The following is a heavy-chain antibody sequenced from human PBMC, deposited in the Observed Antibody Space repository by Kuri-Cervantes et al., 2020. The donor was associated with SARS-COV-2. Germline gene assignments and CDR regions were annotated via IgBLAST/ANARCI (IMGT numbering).Heavy chain of an antibody. CDR1: DDSLSSGPYS. CDR3: ARDGRIGLDV. D-gene: IGHD2-15*01. V-gene: IGHV4-30-2*01. J-gene: IGHJ6*02. Sequence: SETLSLTCAVSDDSLSSGPYSWSWLRQPPGKGLEWIGNVYHTGGAYYNPSLKSRVAISVDRSKNQFSLKLSSVTAAVTAVYYCARDGRIGLDVWGQGTTVTVSS. CDR2: VYHTGGA.